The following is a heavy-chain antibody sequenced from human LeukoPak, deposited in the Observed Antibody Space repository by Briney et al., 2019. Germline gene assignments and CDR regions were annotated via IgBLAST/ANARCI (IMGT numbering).Heavy chain of an antibody. CDR3: ARGGRGSAAVVAPRSFDI. Sequence: GGSLRLSCAASGFTVSSIHMVWVRQAPGKGLEWVSVTYTGGNSYYADSVKGRFIISRDISKNTLYLQMNSLRAEDSALYYCARGGRGSAAVVAPRSFDIWGQGTMVTVPS. D-gene: IGHD3-22*01. CDR1: GFTVSSIH. V-gene: IGHV3-53*01. CDR2: TYTGGNS. J-gene: IGHJ3*02.